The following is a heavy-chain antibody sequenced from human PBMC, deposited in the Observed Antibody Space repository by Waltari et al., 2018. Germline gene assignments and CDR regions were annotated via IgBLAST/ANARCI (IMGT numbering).Heavy chain of an antibody. CDR1: GYTSMDYF. J-gene: IGHJ4*02. Sequence: EVELVQSGAEVQKPGATVKISCKASGYTSMDYFMHWVQQAPGKGLEWMGRIDPEDGETVYSEKFQGRVTITADTSTDTAYMELSSLTSGDTAVYYCAPLPGGSGQTFDYWGQGTLVTVS. D-gene: IGHD3-10*01. V-gene: IGHV1-69-2*01. CDR3: APLPGGSGQTFDY. CDR2: IDPEDGET.